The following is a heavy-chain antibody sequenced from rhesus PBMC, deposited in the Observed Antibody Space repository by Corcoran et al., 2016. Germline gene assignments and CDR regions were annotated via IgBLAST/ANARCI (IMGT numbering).Heavy chain of an antibody. V-gene: IGHV4-169*01. Sequence: QLQLQESGPGLAKLSEPLSLPCAAPGGPISGSARRSVRPAPGEGAGGDLDWFCFFGGGSGTTNYHPSLKSRVPLSVDTSKNQLSLKLSSVTAADTAVYYCARLRTQRLAIFDYWGQGVLVTVSS. J-gene: IGHJ4*01. CDR2: FGGGSGTT. D-gene: IGHD6-31*01. CDR3: ARLRTQRLAIFDY. CDR1: GGPISGSA.